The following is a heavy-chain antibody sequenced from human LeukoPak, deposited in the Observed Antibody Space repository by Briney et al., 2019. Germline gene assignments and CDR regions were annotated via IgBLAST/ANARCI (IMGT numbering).Heavy chain of an antibody. V-gene: IGHV5-51*01. D-gene: IGHD3-10*01. CDR2: IYPGDSDT. J-gene: IGHJ4*02. Sequence: GESLKISCKGSGYSFTSYWIGWVRQMPGKGLEWMGIIYPGDSDTRYSPSFQGHVTISADESINTAYLQWSSLKASDTAIYYCARRGSYYLPFDTWGQGTLVTVSS. CDR1: GYSFTSYW. CDR3: ARRGSYYLPFDT.